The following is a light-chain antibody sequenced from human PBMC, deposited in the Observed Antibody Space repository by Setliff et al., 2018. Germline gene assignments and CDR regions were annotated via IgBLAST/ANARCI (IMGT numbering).Light chain of an antibody. CDR2: DVT. V-gene: IGLV2-14*03. Sequence: QSVLTQPASVSGSPGQSITISCIGTSSDVGDSYNYVSWYQHYPGKAPKLMIYDVTNRPSGVSNRFSGSKSGNTASLTISGLQTEDEADYYCNAYTSGSTYVFGTGTKVTVL. CDR1: SSDVGDSYNY. CDR3: NAYTSGSTYV. J-gene: IGLJ1*01.